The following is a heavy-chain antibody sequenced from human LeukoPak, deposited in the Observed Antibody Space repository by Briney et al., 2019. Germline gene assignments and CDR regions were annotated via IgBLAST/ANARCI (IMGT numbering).Heavy chain of an antibody. Sequence: PSETLSLTCTVSGGSISSYYWSWIRQPPGKGLEWIGYIYYSGSTNYNPSLKSRVTISVATSKTKFSLKLSSVTAADTAVYYCARDRGSTSWPNYWYFDLWGRGTLVTVSS. CDR3: ARDRGSTSWPNYWYFDL. V-gene: IGHV4-59*01. J-gene: IGHJ2*01. D-gene: IGHD2-2*01. CDR1: GGSISSYY. CDR2: IYYSGST.